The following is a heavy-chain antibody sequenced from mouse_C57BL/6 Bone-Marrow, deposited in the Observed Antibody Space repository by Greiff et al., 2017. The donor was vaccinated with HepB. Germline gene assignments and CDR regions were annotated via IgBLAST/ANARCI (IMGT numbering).Heavy chain of an antibody. CDR3: ARDRDYYGSSRYFDV. D-gene: IGHD1-1*01. V-gene: IGHV5-4*01. CDR1: GFTFSSYA. CDR2: ISDGGSYT. J-gene: IGHJ1*03. Sequence: EVKVVESGGGLVKPGGSLKLSCAASGFTFSSYAMSWVRQTPEKRLEWVATISDGGSYTYYPDNVKGRFTISRDNAKNNLYLQMSHLKSEDTAMYYCARDRDYYGSSRYFDVWGTGTTVTVSA.